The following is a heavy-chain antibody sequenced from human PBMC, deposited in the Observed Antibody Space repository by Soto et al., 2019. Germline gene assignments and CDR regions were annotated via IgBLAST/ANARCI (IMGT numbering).Heavy chain of an antibody. J-gene: IGHJ4*02. Sequence: GGSLRLSCEASGLNFAGYAMSWVRQAPGKGLDWVSSLSSSGEKTYYSDSVRGRFTISRDNTKNTVCLQMNTLSADDTAVYFCAKESLFPSIQGIITNWGQGVVVPVSS. CDR1: GLNFAGYA. CDR3: AKESLFPSIQGIITN. CDR2: LSSSGEKT. D-gene: IGHD2-2*01. V-gene: IGHV3-23*01.